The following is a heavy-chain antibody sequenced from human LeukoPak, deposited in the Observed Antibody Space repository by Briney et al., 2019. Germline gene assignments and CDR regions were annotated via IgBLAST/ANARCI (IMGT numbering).Heavy chain of an antibody. Sequence: GSLRLSCAASGFTFSIYSMNWVRQAPGKGLEWLSSITSSSNYIYYADSVKGRFTISRDNVQNSLYLQMNSLRAEDTAMYYCARDRGYFDNWGQGTLVTVSS. CDR2: ITSSSNYI. J-gene: IGHJ4*02. CDR3: ARDRGYFDN. CDR1: GFTFSIYS. V-gene: IGHV3-21*01.